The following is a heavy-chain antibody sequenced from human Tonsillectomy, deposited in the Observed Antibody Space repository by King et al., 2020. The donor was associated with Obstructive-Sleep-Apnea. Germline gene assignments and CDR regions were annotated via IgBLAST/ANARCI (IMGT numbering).Heavy chain of an antibody. CDR1: GFSFSGYA. J-gene: IGHJ4*02. Sequence: VQLVESGGGLVQPGGSLRLSCADSGFSFSGYAMSWVRQAPGKGLECVSTITDTGGNTYYTDSVKGRFTVARDNSKNMLFLEMNSLRTDDTAVYYGVKDAEYSSGWYDDHWGQGNLVTVSS. V-gene: IGHV3-23*04. CDR2: ITDTGGNT. D-gene: IGHD6-19*01. CDR3: VKDAEYSSGWYDDH.